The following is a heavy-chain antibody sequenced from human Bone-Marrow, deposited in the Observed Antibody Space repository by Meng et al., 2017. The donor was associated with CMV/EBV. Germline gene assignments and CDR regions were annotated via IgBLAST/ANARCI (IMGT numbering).Heavy chain of an antibody. V-gene: IGHV4-39*07. CDR3: ARAAAPSGPLVVPAAISF. J-gene: IGHJ4*02. CDR1: GGSISSSTYH. Sequence: GSLRLSCTVSGGSISSSTYHWGWIRQPPGKGLEWIGSIHNSGTTYYNPSLKSRVTISVDTSKNQFSLKLSSVTAADTAVYYCARAAAPSGPLVVPAAISFWGQGTLVTVSS. D-gene: IGHD2-2*01. CDR2: IHNSGTT.